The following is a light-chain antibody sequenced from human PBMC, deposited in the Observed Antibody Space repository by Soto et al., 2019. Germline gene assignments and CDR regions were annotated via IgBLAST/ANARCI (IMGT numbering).Light chain of an antibody. Sequence: QSALTQPASVSGSPVQSITISCTGTSSDVGGYNYVSWYQQHPGKAPKLMIYEVSNRPSGVSNRFSGSKSGNTASLTISGLQAEDEADYYCSSFAGSTTWFGGGTKLTVL. V-gene: IGLV2-14*01. CDR1: SSDVGGYNY. J-gene: IGLJ3*02. CDR3: SSFAGSTTW. CDR2: EVS.